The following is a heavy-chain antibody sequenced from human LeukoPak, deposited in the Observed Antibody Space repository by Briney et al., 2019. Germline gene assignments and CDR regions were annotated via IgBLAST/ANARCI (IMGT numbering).Heavy chain of an antibody. V-gene: IGHV1-69*06. CDR3: ATLGYCSSTSCYIRSYYYMDV. Sequence: ASVKVSCKASGGTFSSYAISWVRQAPGQGLEWMGGIIPIFGTANYAQKFQGRVTITADKSTSTAYMELSSLRSEDAAVYYCATLGYCSSTSCYIRSYYYMDVWGKGTTVTVSS. CDR1: GGTFSSYA. D-gene: IGHD2-2*02. J-gene: IGHJ6*03. CDR2: IIPIFGTA.